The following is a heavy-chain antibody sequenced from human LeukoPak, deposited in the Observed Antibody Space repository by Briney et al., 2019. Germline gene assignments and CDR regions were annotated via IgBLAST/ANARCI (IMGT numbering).Heavy chain of an antibody. CDR1: GGSLSSSSTSY. Sequence: SETLSLTCTVSGGSLSSSSTSYWGWIRQPPGKGLEWIGSMNYGGASHYNPSLKSRGTISVDTTKNQFSLKLSSVSAADTALYYCASQQYYDLPGGAFDFWGQGTMVTVSP. CDR2: MNYGGAS. J-gene: IGHJ3*01. D-gene: IGHD3-3*01. V-gene: IGHV4-39*01. CDR3: ASQQYYDLPGGAFDF.